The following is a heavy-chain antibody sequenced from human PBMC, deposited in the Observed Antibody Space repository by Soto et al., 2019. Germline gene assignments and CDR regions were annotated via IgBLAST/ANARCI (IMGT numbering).Heavy chain of an antibody. CDR1: GFTFASYS. Sequence: PGGSLRLSCAASGFTFASYSMTWVRQAPGKGLEWVSCISGSAGSTSYAESVKGRFTISRDSSNNTLYLQMNSLRAEDTAVYYCAKGPYYDSSGYYHHYFDYWGQGTLVTVSS. CDR2: ISGSAGST. V-gene: IGHV3-23*01. D-gene: IGHD3-22*01. CDR3: AKGPYYDSSGYYHHYFDY. J-gene: IGHJ4*02.